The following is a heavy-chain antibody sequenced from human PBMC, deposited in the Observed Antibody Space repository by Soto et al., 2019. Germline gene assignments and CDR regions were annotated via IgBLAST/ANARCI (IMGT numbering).Heavy chain of an antibody. CDR3: ARQRTSVVTQAYFDS. CDR2: IYYSGST. Sequence: SETLSLTCTVTGDSINNRSYYWGWISQPPGKGLEWIGSIYYSGSTYNNPSLKSRVSMSVDTSKNQFSLKLRSVTAADTALSSCARQRTSVVTQAYFDSWGQGSLVTVSS. D-gene: IGHD2-21*02. J-gene: IGHJ4*02. CDR1: GDSINNRSYY. V-gene: IGHV4-39*01.